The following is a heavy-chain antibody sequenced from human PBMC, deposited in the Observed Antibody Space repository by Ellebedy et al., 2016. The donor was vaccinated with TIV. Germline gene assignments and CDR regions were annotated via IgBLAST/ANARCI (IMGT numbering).Heavy chain of an antibody. CDR1: GFTFSRYG. CDR3: TRVARTSPVY. V-gene: IGHV3-30*03. D-gene: IGHD1/OR15-1a*01. CDR2: ISYDGSNK. Sequence: GESLKISCEASGFTFSRYGMHWVRQAPGKGLEWVAVISYDGSNKYYADSVKGRFTVSRDNTKNSLFLHLNSLRAEDTAVYYCTRVARTSPVYWGQGTLVTVSS. J-gene: IGHJ4*02.